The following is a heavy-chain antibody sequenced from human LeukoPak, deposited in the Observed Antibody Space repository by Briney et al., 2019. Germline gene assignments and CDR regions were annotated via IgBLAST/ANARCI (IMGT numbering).Heavy chain of an antibody. CDR1: GGPFHGYY. Sequence: SETLSLTCAVYGGPFHGYYWIWIRQPPGKGLECIGEINHIGSTNYSPSLKSRVTLSVHTSKNQVALRLSSVPAADTAVYYCARRTCGGVIAYWGQGTLVTVSS. CDR3: ARRTCGGVIAY. CDR2: INHIGST. J-gene: IGHJ4*02. V-gene: IGHV4-34*01. D-gene: IGHD3-16*02.